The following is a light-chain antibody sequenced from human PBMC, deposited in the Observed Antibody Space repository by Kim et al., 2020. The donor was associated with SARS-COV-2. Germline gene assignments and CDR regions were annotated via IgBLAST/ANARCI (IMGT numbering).Light chain of an antibody. V-gene: IGLV3-19*01. CDR1: SLRSYY. Sequence: LGQTIRITCQGASLRSYYASWYQQKPGQAPVLVIYGKNNRPSGIPDRFSGSSSGNTASLTITGAQAEDEADYYCNSRDSSGNLYVFGTGTKVTVL. CDR2: GKN. CDR3: NSRDSSGNLYV. J-gene: IGLJ1*01.